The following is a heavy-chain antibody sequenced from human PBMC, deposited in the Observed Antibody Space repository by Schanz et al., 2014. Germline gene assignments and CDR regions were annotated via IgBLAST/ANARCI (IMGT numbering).Heavy chain of an antibody. CDR2: IYTSGST. V-gene: IGHV4-61*02. J-gene: IGHJ4*02. Sequence: QVQLQESGPGLVKPSQTLSLTCTVSGGSISSGSYYWSWIRQPAGKGLEWIGRIYTSGSTNYNPSLKSRVTISVDTSKNQFFLKLSSVTAADTAVYYCTRETSASGLHYDYWGQGTLVTVSS. D-gene: IGHD5-12*01. CDR1: GGSISSGSYY. CDR3: TRETSASGLHYDY.